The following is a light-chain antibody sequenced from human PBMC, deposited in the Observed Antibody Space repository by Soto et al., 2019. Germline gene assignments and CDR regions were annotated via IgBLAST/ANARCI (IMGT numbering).Light chain of an antibody. Sequence: DIVMTQSPLSLPVTPGEPASISCRSSQSLLHSNGYNYLDGYVQKPGQSPELRSYLGSNRASGVPDRFGGSGSVTDFTLKISRVEAEDVGVYYCMQSLQSPCTFGQGTKVEIK. CDR3: MQSLQSPCT. CDR1: QSLLHSNGYNY. CDR2: LGS. J-gene: IGKJ1*01. V-gene: IGKV2-28*01.